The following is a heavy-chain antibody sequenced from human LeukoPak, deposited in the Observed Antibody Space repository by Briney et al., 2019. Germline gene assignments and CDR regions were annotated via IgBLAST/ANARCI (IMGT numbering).Heavy chain of an antibody. V-gene: IGHV3-7*01. Sequence: PGGSLRLSCAASGFTFSDYWMTWVRQAPGKGLEWGANIKPDGSEKYYVDSVKGRFTISRDNAKNSLYLQMNSLRAEDTAVYYCARGGSSSSWYWRDWGQGTLVTVSS. CDR3: ARGGSSSSWYWRD. J-gene: IGHJ4*02. CDR2: IKPDGSEK. CDR1: GFTFSDYW. D-gene: IGHD6-13*01.